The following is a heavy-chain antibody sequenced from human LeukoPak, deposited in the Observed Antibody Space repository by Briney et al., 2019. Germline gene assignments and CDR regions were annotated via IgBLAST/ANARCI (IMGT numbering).Heavy chain of an antibody. J-gene: IGHJ4*02. V-gene: IGHV5-51*01. CDR1: GYTFSNYW. Sequence: GESLKISCKGSGYTFSNYWIAWVRQMPGKGLEWMGIIYPADSDSRYSPSFQGQVTISVDRSINTAYLQWSSLKASDTAMYCCAIRSYYDTRGYYYFDYWGQGTLVTVSA. CDR3: AIRSYYDTRGYYYFDY. CDR2: IYPADSDS. D-gene: IGHD3-22*01.